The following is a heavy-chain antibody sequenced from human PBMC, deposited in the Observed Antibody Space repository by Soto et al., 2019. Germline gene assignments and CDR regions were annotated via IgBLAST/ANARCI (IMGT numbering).Heavy chain of an antibody. Sequence: PSETLSLTCTVSGGSMSNGYYYWSWVRQNPGKGLEWIGHIYHSGRTYYNPSLKSRVGILVDTSKNQFSLNLNSVTAADTAVYYCARGGEVSLDYFASGGQGTPATASS. CDR1: GGSMSNGYYY. CDR3: ARGGEVSLDYFAS. CDR2: IYHSGRT. D-gene: IGHD3-10*01. V-gene: IGHV4-31*03. J-gene: IGHJ4*02.